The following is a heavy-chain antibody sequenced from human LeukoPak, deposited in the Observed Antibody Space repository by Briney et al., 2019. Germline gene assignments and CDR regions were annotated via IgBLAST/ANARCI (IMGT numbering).Heavy chain of an antibody. CDR1: GFTFSSHG. V-gene: IGHV3-23*01. D-gene: IGHD5-12*01. J-gene: IGHJ4*02. CDR3: ARGPSGYHNT. Sequence: GGSLRLSCAASGFTFSSHGMNWGRQAPGRGLGGVSGISPNGVITYYADSGKGRFTISRDNSKNTLYLQMNSLSAEDTAVYYCARGPSGYHNTGGQGTLVTVSS. CDR2: ISPNGVIT.